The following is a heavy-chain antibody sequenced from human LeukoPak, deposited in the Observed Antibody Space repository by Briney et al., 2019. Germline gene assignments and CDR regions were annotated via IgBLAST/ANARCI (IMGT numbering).Heavy chain of an antibody. D-gene: IGHD4-23*01. Sequence: PSETLSLTCTVSDGSIISYYWTWIRQPPGKGLEWIGEINHSGSTNYNPSLKSRVTISLDRSKNQFSLKLSSVTAADTAVYYCARTGGKSRNYSGMDVWGQGTTVTVSS. CDR1: DGSIISYY. V-gene: IGHV4-34*01. J-gene: IGHJ6*02. CDR3: ARTGGKSRNYSGMDV. CDR2: INHSGST.